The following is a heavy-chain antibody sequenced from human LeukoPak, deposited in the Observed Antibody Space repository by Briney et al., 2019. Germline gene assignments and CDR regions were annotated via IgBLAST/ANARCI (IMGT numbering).Heavy chain of an antibody. D-gene: IGHD3-10*02. V-gene: IGHV3-21*01. CDR3: AELGSTMIGGV. CDR1: GFTFSSYS. Sequence: GGSLRLSCAASGFTFSSYSMNWVRQAPGKGLEWVSSISSSSSYIYYADSVKGRFTISRDNAKNSLYLQMNSLRAEDTAVYYCAELGSTMIGGVWGKGTTVTISS. CDR2: ISSSSSYI. J-gene: IGHJ6*04.